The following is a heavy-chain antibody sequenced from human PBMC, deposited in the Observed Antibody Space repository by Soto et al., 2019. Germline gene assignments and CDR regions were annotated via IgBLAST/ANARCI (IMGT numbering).Heavy chain of an antibody. CDR1: GGSISPFY. Sequence: SETLSLTCTVSGGSISPFYWSWVRQPPGKGPEWIGYLYYSGTTNYNPSLKSRVTISVDASKNQVSLKLTSVTAADTAVYYCARVNVMVVAGSTFDYWGHGPMVTVSS. CDR2: LYYSGTT. V-gene: IGHV4-59*12. D-gene: IGHD6-19*01. J-gene: IGHJ4*01. CDR3: ARVNVMVVAGSTFDY.